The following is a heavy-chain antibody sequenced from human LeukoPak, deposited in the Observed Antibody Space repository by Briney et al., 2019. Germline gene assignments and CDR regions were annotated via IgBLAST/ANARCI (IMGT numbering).Heavy chain of an antibody. CDR1: GFSLKNYW. V-gene: IGHV3-74*01. J-gene: IGHJ4*02. CDR2: MNGDGSGI. CDR3: ARETESFDD. Sequence: RGSLRLSCAASGFSLKNYWMHWVRQAPGKGLVWVAHMNGDGSGINYADSVKGRFTISRDNAKNTLYLQMNSLRADDTALYYCARETESFDDWGQGTLVTVSS.